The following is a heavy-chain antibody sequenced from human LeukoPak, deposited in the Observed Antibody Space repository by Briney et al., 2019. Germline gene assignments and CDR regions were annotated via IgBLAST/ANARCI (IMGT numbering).Heavy chain of an antibody. CDR2: ISYDGSNK. CDR1: GFTFSSYG. J-gene: IGHJ4*02. D-gene: IGHD6-13*01. V-gene: IGHV3-30*03. Sequence: PGGSLRLSCAASGFTFSSYGMHWVRQAPGKGLEWVAVISYDGSNKYYADSVKGRFTISRDNSKNTLYLQMNSLRAEDTAVYYCARGYSSSWYRARFDYWGQGTLVTVSS. CDR3: ARGYSSSWYRARFDY.